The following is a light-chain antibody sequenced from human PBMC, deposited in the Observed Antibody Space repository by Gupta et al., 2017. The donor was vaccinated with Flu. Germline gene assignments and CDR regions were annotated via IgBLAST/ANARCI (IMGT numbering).Light chain of an antibody. J-gene: IGKJ1*01. CDR2: DAS. CDR1: QGISSY. Sequence: DIQLTQSPSFLSASVGDRVTITCRASQGISSYLAWYQEKPGKAPKLLIYDASTLQSGVPSRFSGSGSVTEFTLTIISLQPEDFATYYCQQLNSYSRTFGQGTKVEIK. V-gene: IGKV1-9*01. CDR3: QQLNSYSRT.